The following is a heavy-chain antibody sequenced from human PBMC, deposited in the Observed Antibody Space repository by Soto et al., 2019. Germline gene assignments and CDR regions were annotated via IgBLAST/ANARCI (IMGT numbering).Heavy chain of an antibody. CDR3: AREKEGWFDP. J-gene: IGHJ5*02. V-gene: IGHV4-31*03. CDR2: IYYSGNT. CDR1: GGSISSGGYY. Sequence: SETLSLTCTVSGGSISSGGYYWSWIRQHPGKGLEWIGYIYYSGNTYYNPSLKSRVTISVDTSKNQFSLKLSSVTAADTAVYYCAREKEGWFDPWGQGTLVTV.